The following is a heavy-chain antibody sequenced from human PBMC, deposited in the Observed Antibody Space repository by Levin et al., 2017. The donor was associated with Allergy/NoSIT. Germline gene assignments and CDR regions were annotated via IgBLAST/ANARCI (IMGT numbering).Heavy chain of an antibody. J-gene: IGHJ4*02. V-gene: IGHV3-48*02. CDR2: ISSSSSTI. Sequence: LSLTCAASRFPFSSYSMNWVRQAPGKGLEWVSYISSSSSTIYYADSVKGRFTISRDNAKNSLYLQMNSLRDEDTAVYYCARGYYGSGSYPWYFDYWGQGTLVTVSS. CDR3: ARGYYGSGSYPWYFDY. D-gene: IGHD3-10*01. CDR1: RFPFSSYS.